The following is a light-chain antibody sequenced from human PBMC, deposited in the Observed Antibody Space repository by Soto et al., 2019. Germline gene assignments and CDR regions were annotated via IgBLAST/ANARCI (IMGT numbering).Light chain of an antibody. CDR1: QSVNSN. V-gene: IGKV3-15*01. CDR2: GAS. Sequence: EIVMTQSPATLSVSPGERATLSCRASQSVNSNLAWYHQKPGQDPRLLIYGASTRVAGIPARFSGSGSGTEFSLTISSLQSEDFAVYYCQQYNNRPPDTFGQGTKLEIK. CDR3: QQYNNRPPDT. J-gene: IGKJ2*01.